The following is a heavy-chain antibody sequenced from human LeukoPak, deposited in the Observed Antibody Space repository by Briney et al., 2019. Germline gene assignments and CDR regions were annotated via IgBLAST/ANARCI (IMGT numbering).Heavy chain of an antibody. CDR3: TRDGKLLWFGEPFDY. D-gene: IGHD3-10*01. J-gene: IGHJ4*02. Sequence: EAGGSLRLSCAASGFTFSIYWMSWVRQAPGKGLEWVGFIRSKAYGGTTEYAASVKGRFTISRDDSKSIAYLQMNSLKTEDTTVYYCTRDGKLLWFGEPFDYWGQGTLVTVSS. V-gene: IGHV3-49*04. CDR1: GFTFSIYW. CDR2: IRSKAYGGTT.